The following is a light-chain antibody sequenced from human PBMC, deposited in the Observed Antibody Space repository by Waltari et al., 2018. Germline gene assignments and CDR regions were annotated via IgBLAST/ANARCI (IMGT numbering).Light chain of an antibody. V-gene: IGLV3-22*01. CDR2: EDN. Sequence: SYELTQLPSLSVSPGQTARNTCSGAVLEEHFVDWHQQKLGQAPKLLIYEDNKRFPGTPERVSGATSGNTATLIISRVLSEDEADYYCLSGDDDNWVFGGGTKLTVL. CDR3: LSGDDDNWV. J-gene: IGLJ3*02. CDR1: VLEEHF.